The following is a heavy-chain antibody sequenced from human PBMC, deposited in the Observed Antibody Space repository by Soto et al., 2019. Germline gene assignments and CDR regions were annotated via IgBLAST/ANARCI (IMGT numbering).Heavy chain of an antibody. D-gene: IGHD4-4*01. CDR1: GDSISSNSVS. V-gene: IGHV6-1*01. J-gene: IGHJ4*02. CDR2: TYYRSRWYH. CDR3: ASYRYDY. Sequence: PSQTLSLTCAISGDSISSNSVSWNWIRPSPSRGFEWLGRTYYRSRWYHDYAVSVKSRIIINPDTSKNQVSLQLNSVTPDDTAVYYCASYRYDYWGQGTVVTVSS.